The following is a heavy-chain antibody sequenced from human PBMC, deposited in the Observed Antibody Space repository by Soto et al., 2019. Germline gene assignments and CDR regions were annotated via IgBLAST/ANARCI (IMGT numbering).Heavy chain of an antibody. J-gene: IGHJ4*02. Sequence: EVQLVETGGGLTQPGGSRRLSCENSGFTVNSDYMRWVRQAPGKGLEWVSIIYAGGSTYYADAVRGRFTISSDNSRNTLYLQMNSLRVEDTAVYYCARSFDYGYIHHWGQGTLVTVSS. CDR1: GFTVNSDY. V-gene: IGHV3-53*02. CDR3: ARSFDYGYIHH. CDR2: IYAGGST. D-gene: IGHD3-10*01.